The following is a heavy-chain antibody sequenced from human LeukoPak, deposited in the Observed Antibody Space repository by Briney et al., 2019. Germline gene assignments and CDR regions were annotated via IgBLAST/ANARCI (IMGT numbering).Heavy chain of an antibody. CDR1: GFTVSSNY. J-gene: IGHJ4*02. D-gene: IGHD6-6*01. V-gene: IGHV3-23*01. CDR3: AKEKQLVPFFVEY. Sequence: GGSLRLSCAASGFTVSSNYMSWVRQAPGKGLEWVSAITGSGGSTYYADSVKGRFTISRDNSKNTLYLQMNSLRAEDTAIYYCAKEKQLVPFFVEYWGQGTLVTVSS. CDR2: ITGSGGST.